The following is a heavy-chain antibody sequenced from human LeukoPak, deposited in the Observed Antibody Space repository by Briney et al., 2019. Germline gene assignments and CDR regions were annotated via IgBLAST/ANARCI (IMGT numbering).Heavy chain of an antibody. Sequence: KVSCKASGGTFRIYAISWVRQAPGQGLEWMGGIIPIFGTTNYAQKFQGRVTITADESTSTAYMELSSLRSEDTAVYYCARDRVTIFGVGWFDPWGQGTLVTVSS. D-gene: IGHD3-3*01. CDR1: GGTFRIYA. V-gene: IGHV1-69*01. CDR2: IIPIFGTT. J-gene: IGHJ5*02. CDR3: ARDRVTIFGVGWFDP.